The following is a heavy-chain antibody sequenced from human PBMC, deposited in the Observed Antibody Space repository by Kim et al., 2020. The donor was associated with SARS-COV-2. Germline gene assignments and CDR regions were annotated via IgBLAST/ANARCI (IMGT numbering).Heavy chain of an antibody. CDR1: GYTFTSYY. Sequence: ASVKVSCKASGYTFTSYYMHWVRQAPGQGLEWMGIINPSGGSTSYAQKFQGRVTMTRDTSTSTVYMELSSLRSEDTAVYYCARDRGTAMVRYYYYYYGMDVWGQGTTVTVSS. CDR2: INPSGGST. CDR3: ARDRGTAMVRYYYYYYGMDV. D-gene: IGHD5-18*01. J-gene: IGHJ6*02. V-gene: IGHV1-46*01.